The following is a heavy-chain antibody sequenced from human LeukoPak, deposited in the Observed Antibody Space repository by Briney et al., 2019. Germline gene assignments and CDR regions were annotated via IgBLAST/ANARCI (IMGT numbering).Heavy chain of an antibody. J-gene: IGHJ5*02. CDR1: AFTSSSYT. CDR3: AREVRFLEWLPVFDP. D-gene: IGHD3-3*01. V-gene: IGHV3-21*01. CDR2: ISSSSSYI. Sequence: KPGGCLRLSCSASAFTSSSYTMTWVRQAPGKGLEWVSSISSSSSYIYYADSVDGRFTSSRDNAKNSLYLQMNSLRAEDTAVYYCAREVRFLEWLPVFDPWGQGTLVTVSS.